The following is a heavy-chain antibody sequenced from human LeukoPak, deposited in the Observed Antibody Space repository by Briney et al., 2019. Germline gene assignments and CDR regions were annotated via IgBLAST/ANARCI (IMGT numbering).Heavy chain of an antibody. Sequence: PGESLKISCKASGYSFTSYWIGWVRQMPGKGLEWRGIIYPGDSDTRYSPSFQGQVTISADKSINTAYLQWNSLKASDTAMYYCARFVGACSGGSCYSDYWGQGTLVTVSS. D-gene: IGHD2-15*01. CDR3: ARFVGACSGGSCYSDY. CDR2: IYPGDSDT. CDR1: GYSFTSYW. V-gene: IGHV5-51*01. J-gene: IGHJ4*02.